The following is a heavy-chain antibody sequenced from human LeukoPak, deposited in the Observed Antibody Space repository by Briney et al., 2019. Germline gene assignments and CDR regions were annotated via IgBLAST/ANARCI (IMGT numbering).Heavy chain of an antibody. J-gene: IGHJ4*02. CDR2: IYSTGST. V-gene: IGHV4-4*07. Sequence: SETLSLTCTVSGGSISSYYWSWIRQPAGKGLEWIGRIYSTGSTNYNPSLKSRVTMSVDTSKNQFSLRLRSVTAADTAVYYCARASCSSTSCYTPFDYWGQGTLVTVSS. CDR3: ARASCSSTSCYTPFDY. D-gene: IGHD2-2*02. CDR1: GGSISSYY.